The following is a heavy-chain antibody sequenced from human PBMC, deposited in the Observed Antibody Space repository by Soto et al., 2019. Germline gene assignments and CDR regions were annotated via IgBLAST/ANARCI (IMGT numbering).Heavy chain of an antibody. CDR3: GRDEVRNGVGV. J-gene: IGHJ6*02. CDR2: IKGDGSEK. CDR1: GFTFSNYG. Sequence: PGGSLRLSCIGSGFTFSNYGIHWVRQAPGKGLEWVANIKGDGSEKRYVDSVRGRFTISRDNAKNSVYLQMNSLRADDTALYYCGRDEVRNGVGVWGQGTTVTVSS. V-gene: IGHV3-7*01.